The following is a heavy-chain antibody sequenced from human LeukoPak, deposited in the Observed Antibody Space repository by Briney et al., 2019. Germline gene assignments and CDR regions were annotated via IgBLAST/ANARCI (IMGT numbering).Heavy chain of an antibody. J-gene: IGHJ3*02. D-gene: IGHD2-2*01. V-gene: IGHV4-4*07. CDR1: GGSISTYY. CDR3: ARVQLPATKGAFDI. Sequence: PSETLSLTCSVSGGSISTYYWSWIRQPAGRGLGWIGRIYTSGGTNYNPSLKSRVTMSVDTSKNQFSLRMTSVTAADTALYWCARVQLPATKGAFDIWGQGTMVTVPS. CDR2: IYTSGGT.